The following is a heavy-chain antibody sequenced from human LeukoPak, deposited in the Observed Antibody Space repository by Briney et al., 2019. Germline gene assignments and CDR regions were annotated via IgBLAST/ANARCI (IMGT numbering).Heavy chain of an antibody. CDR1: GDSVSSNSAA. J-gene: IGHJ4*02. D-gene: IGHD6-19*01. Sequence: SQTLSLTCVISGDSVSSNSAAWNWIRQSPSRGLEWLGRTYYRSKWYNDYAVSVKSRISINPDTSKNQVSLQLNSVTPEDTAVYYCARGSGYNSGWYFDYWGQGTLATVSS. CDR3: ARGSGYNSGWYFDY. V-gene: IGHV6-1*01. CDR2: TYYRSKWYN.